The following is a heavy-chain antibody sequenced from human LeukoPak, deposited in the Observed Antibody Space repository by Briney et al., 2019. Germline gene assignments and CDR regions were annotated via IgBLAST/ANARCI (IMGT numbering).Heavy chain of an antibody. J-gene: IGHJ4*02. CDR2: IRYDGNNK. CDR1: GFTFSTYG. V-gene: IGHV3-30*02. Sequence: PGGSLRLSCAASGFTFSTYGMHWVRQATGKGLEWVAFIRYDGNNKYYADFVKGRFTISRDNSKNTLYLHMNSLRTEDTAVYYCAKIEGKYQLANVPDHWGQGTLVTVSS. D-gene: IGHD2-2*01. CDR3: AKIEGKYQLANVPDH.